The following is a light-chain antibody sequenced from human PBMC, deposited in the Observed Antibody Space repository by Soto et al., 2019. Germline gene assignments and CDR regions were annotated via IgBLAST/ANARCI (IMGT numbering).Light chain of an antibody. CDR3: CSYEGTKRV. CDR2: EVS. V-gene: IGLV2-8*01. J-gene: IGLJ1*01. Sequence: QSVLTQPPSASGSPGQSVTISCTGTSSDVGAYNYVSWYQQHPGKAPKLIIYEVSQRPSGVPDRFSGSRSGNTASLTVSGLQAEDEDDYYCCSYEGTKRVFGNGTKVTV. CDR1: SSDVGAYNY.